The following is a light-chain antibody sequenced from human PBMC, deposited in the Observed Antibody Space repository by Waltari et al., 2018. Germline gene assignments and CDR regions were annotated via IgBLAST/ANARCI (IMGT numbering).Light chain of an antibody. CDR2: DDN. V-gene: IGLV2-23*01. J-gene: IGLJ3*02. CDR1: SSDVGNYNL. Sequence: QSALTQPASVSGSPGQSITISCTGTSSDVGNYNLVSWYQQYPGKAPKVMIYDDNRRPSGVSDRFSGSKSGNTAYLTSSVVQAEDEADYYCCSYAGSYTWVFGGGTKLTVL. CDR3: CSYAGSYTWV.